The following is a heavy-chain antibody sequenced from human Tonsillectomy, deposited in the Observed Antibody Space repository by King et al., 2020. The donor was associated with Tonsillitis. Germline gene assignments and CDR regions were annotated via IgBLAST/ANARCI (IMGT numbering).Heavy chain of an antibody. CDR1: GFTFSNAW. CDR2: IKSKTDGGTT. V-gene: IGHV3-15*01. CDR3: TTLGLGYSGYDS. J-gene: IGHJ5*02. D-gene: IGHD5-12*01. Sequence: VQLVESGGGLVKPGGSLRLSCAASGFTFSNAWMSWVRQAPGKGLEWVGRIKSKTDGGTTDYDAPVKGRFTISRDDSKNTLYLQMNSLKTEDTAVYYCTTLGLGYSGYDSWGQGTLVTVSS.